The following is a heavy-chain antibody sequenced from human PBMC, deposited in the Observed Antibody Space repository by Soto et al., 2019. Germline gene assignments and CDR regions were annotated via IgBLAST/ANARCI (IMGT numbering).Heavy chain of an antibody. CDR2: INQDGSEN. J-gene: IGHJ6*02. D-gene: IGHD2-2*01. V-gene: IGHV3-7*01. CDR3: ARDGDYQLVYYYCYYAMDV. CDR1: GFTFSNHW. Sequence: GWSLRLSCAASGFTFSNHWMRWVRQAPGKGLEWVANINQDGSENYYVDSVKGRFTIARDNAKNSLYLQMNSLKAEDTAVYYCARDGDYQLVYYYCYYAMDVWGQGTTVTVSS.